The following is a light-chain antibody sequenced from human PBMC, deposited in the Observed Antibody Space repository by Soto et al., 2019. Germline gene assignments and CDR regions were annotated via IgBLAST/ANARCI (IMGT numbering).Light chain of an antibody. Sequence: EIVMTQSPASLSVSPGERATLSCRAAQNVGRDLAWYQQKPGQAPRLLIYGASTRATGIPARFTGSGSGTEFTLTISSPQSEDSAVYHCQQYINWPLTFGGGTKVEIK. CDR2: GAS. V-gene: IGKV3D-15*01. CDR3: QQYINWPLT. J-gene: IGKJ4*01. CDR1: QNVGRD.